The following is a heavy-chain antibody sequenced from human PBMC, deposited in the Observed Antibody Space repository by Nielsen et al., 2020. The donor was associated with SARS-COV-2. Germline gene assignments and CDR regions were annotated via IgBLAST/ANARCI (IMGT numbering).Heavy chain of an antibody. D-gene: IGHD7-27*01. CDR2: ISSSSSYT. Sequence: GGSLRLSCAASGFTFSDYYMSWISQAPGKGLEWVSYISSSSSYTNYADSVKGRFTISRDNAKNSLYLQMNSLRAEDTAVYYCATQLKVTPPGLGINWFDPWGQGTLVTVSS. CDR3: ATQLKVTPPGLGINWFDP. V-gene: IGHV3-11*03. CDR1: GFTFSDYY. J-gene: IGHJ5*02.